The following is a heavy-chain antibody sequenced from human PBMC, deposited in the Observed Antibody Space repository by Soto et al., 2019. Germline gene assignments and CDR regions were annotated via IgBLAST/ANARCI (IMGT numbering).Heavy chain of an antibody. CDR1: GFTFDDYA. J-gene: IGHJ3*02. CDR2: ISWNSGSI. D-gene: IGHD3-9*01. CDR3: ASLTTGYFDWLPNFDI. Sequence: GGSLRLPCAASGFTFDDYAMHWVRQAPGKGLEWVSGISWNSGSIGYADSVKGRFTISRDNAKNSLYLQMNSLRAEDTALYYCASLTTGYFDWLPNFDIWGQGTMVTVSS. V-gene: IGHV3-9*01.